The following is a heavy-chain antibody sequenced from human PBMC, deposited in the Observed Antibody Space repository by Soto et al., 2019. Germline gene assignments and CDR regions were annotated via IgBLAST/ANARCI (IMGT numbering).Heavy chain of an antibody. CDR1: GFTFSSYS. CDR3: ARDSGSGNRGGDDAFDI. D-gene: IGHD1-1*01. J-gene: IGHJ3*02. V-gene: IGHV3-21*01. CDR2: ISSSSSYI. Sequence: EVQLVESGGGLVKPGGSLRLSCAASGFTFSSYSMNWVRQAPGKGLEWVSSISSSSSYIYYADSVKGRFTISRDNAKNSPYLQMNSLRAEDTAVYYCARDSGSGNRGGDDAFDIWGQGTMVTVSS.